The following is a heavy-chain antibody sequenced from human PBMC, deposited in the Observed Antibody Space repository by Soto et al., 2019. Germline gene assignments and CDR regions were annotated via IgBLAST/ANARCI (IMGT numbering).Heavy chain of an antibody. CDR1: GFTFSSYS. CDR3: AREALGGDFDI. CDR2: ISRSNNYI. V-gene: IGHV3-21*01. J-gene: IGHJ3*02. D-gene: IGHD3-16*01. Sequence: EVQLVESGGGLVKPGGSLRLSCAASGFTFSSYSMNWVRQAPGKGLEWVSSISRSNNYIYYTDSVKGRFTISRDNAKKSLYLQMNSLRAEDTAVYYCAREALGGDFDIWGQGTMVTVSS.